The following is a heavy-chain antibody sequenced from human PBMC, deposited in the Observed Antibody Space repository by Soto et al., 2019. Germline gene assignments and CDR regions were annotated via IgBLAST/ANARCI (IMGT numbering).Heavy chain of an antibody. D-gene: IGHD3-22*01. J-gene: IGHJ4*02. CDR2: IIPIFGTA. V-gene: IGHV1-69*13. Sequence: SVKVSCKASGGTFSSYAISWVRQAPGQGLEWMGGIIPIFGTANYAQKFQGRVTITADESTSTAYMELSSLRSEDTAVYYCARAGGYYYDSSGYPFDYWGQGTLVTVSS. CDR3: ARAGGYYYDSSGYPFDY. CDR1: GGTFSSYA.